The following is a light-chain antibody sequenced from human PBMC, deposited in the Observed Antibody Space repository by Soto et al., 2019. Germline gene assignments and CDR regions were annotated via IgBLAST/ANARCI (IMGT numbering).Light chain of an antibody. Sequence: QSALTQPPSVSGAPGQRVTISCTGSGSNIGAGYDVHWYQQLPGTAPKLLIYGNSNRPSGVPDRFSGSKSGTSASLAITGLQAEDEADYYCQSYDSSLSGFLFGGGTKLTVL. J-gene: IGLJ2*01. CDR2: GNS. CDR1: GSNIGAGYD. CDR3: QSYDSSLSGFL. V-gene: IGLV1-40*01.